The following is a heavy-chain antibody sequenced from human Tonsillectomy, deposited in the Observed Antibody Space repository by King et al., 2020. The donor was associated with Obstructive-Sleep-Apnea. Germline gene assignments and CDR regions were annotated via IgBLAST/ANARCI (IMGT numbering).Heavy chain of an antibody. Sequence: LQLQESGPGLVKPSETLSLTCTVSGGSISSYYWSWIRQPPGKGLEWIGYIYYSGSTNYNPSLKSRFTISVDTSKNQFSLKLSSVTAADTAVYYCARHRTDDLTGYSYYYYGMDVWGQGTTVTVSS. CDR3: ARHRTDDLTGYSYYYYGMDV. CDR1: GGSISSYY. D-gene: IGHD3-9*01. CDR2: IYYSGST. V-gene: IGHV4-59*08. J-gene: IGHJ6*02.